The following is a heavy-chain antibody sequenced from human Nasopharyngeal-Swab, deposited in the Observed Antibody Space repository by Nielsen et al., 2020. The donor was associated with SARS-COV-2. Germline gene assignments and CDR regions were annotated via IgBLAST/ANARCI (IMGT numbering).Heavy chain of an antibody. D-gene: IGHD5-18*01. CDR3: ARGGYSYGPDY. J-gene: IGHJ4*02. Sequence: SETRSLTSVVYGGSLSGYYSRWNRQPEGKGLEWIGEIKNRGSTNYNTSFRSGVTISVDTSKNQFSLKLSSVAAADRAVYYCARGGYSYGPDYWGQGTLVTVSS. V-gene: IGHV4-34*01. CDR2: IKNRGST. CDR1: GGSLSGYY.